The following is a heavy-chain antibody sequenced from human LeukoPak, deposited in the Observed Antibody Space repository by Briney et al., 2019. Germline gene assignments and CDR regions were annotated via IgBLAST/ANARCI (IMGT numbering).Heavy chain of an antibody. V-gene: IGHV3-43D*03. D-gene: IGHD3-22*01. J-gene: IGHJ4*02. CDR3: AKDSSGYYWDY. CDR1: GFTFDDYA. Sequence: AGGSLRLSCAASGFTFDDYAMHWVSQAPGKGLEWVSLISWDGGSTYYADSVKGRFTISRDNSKNSLYLQMNSLRAEDTALYYCAKDSSGYYWDYWGQGTLVTVSS. CDR2: ISWDGGST.